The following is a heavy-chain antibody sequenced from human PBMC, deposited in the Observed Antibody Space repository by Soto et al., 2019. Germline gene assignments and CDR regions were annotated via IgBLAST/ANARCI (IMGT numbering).Heavy chain of an antibody. CDR1: GGSISSGGYY. CDR3: ARTPRY. CDR2: IYYSGST. J-gene: IGHJ4*01. V-gene: IGHV4-31*03. Sequence: QVQLQESGPGLVKPSQTLSLTCTVSGGSISSGGYYWSWIRQHPGKGLEWIGYIYYSGSTAYNPSLERRVTIPVDPSKNQSDLKLCYLAAADTAAYYCARTPRYWGQGTLDTVS. D-gene: IGHD2-15*01.